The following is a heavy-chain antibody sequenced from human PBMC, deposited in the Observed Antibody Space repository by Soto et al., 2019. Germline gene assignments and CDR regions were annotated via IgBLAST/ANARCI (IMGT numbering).Heavy chain of an antibody. J-gene: IGHJ6*02. CDR1: GFTFSSYA. V-gene: IGHV3-23*01. CDR2: ITSGDST. CDR3: AKSRGYTLLDAMDV. D-gene: IGHD5-18*01. Sequence: ELQVLESGGGLEQPGGSLRLSCAASGFTFSSYAMSWVRQAPGKGLEWVSTITSGDSTHYADSVKGRFTISRDNSNNTLYLQMNSLRAEDTAVYSCAKSRGYTLLDAMDVWGQGTTVTVSS.